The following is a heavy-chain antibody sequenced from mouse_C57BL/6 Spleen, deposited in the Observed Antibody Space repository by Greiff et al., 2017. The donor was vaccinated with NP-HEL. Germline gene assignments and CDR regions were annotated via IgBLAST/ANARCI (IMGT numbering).Heavy chain of an antibody. CDR1: GFTFSSYA. CDR2: ISDGGSYT. CDR3: ARGGSAWFAY. D-gene: IGHD1-1*02. J-gene: IGHJ3*01. V-gene: IGHV5-4*03. Sequence: EVKLVESGGGLVKPGGSLKLSCAASGFTFSSYAMSWVRQTPEKRLEWVATISDGGSYTYYPDNVKGRFTISRDNAKNNLYLQMSHLKSEDTAMYYCARGGSAWFAYWGQGTLVTVSA.